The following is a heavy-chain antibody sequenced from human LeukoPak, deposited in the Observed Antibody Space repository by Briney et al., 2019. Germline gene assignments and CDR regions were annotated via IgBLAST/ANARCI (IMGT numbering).Heavy chain of an antibody. CDR1: GFTFSSYA. J-gene: IGHJ5*02. V-gene: IGHV3-23*01. CDR2: ISAGGGST. D-gene: IGHD3-10*01. CDR3: AKQELLWFGELMWFDP. Sequence: GGALRLSCAASGFTFSSYAMTWLRQAPGKGLEGVSSISAGGGSTYYADSVKGRFTISRDNSKNTLYLQMNSLRAEDTAVYYCAKQELLWFGELMWFDPWGQGTLVTVSS.